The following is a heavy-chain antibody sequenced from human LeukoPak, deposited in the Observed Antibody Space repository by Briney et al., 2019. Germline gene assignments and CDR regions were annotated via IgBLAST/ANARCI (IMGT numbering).Heavy chain of an antibody. J-gene: IGHJ4*02. Sequence: GGSLRLSCAASGFTFSSYAMSWVRQAPGKGLGWVSAISGSGGSTYYADSVKGRFTISRDNSKNTLYLQMNSLRAEDTAVYYCAKTLQLWPTGDYWGQGTLVTVSS. V-gene: IGHV3-23*01. CDR2: ISGSGGST. D-gene: IGHD5-18*01. CDR3: AKTLQLWPTGDY. CDR1: GFTFSSYA.